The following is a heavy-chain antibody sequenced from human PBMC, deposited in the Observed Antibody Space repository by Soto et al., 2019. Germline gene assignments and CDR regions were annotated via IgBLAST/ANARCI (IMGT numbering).Heavy chain of an antibody. V-gene: IGHV1-58*01. CDR1: GFTFTSSA. J-gene: IGHJ5*02. CDR2: IVVGSGNT. D-gene: IGHD3-22*01. CDR3: AAIPASYDSSGSAPRWFDP. Sequence: SVKVSCKASGFTFTSSAVRWVRQARGQRLEWIGWIVVGSGNTNYAQKFQERVTITRDMSTSTAYMELSSLRSEDTAVYYCAAIPASYDSSGSAPRWFDPWGQGTLVTVSS.